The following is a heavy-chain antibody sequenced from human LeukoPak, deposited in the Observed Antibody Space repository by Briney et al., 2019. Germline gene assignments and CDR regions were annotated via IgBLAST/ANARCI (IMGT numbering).Heavy chain of an antibody. CDR1: GFTFSSYW. D-gene: IGHD1-26*01. Sequence: GGSLRLSCAASGFTFSSYWMHWVRQAPGKGLVWVSRINSDGTSTSYADSVKGRFTLSRDNAKNSLYLQMNSLRAEDTAIYYCARDPYSGSYGDSYYYYMDVWGKGTTVTISS. CDR2: INSDGTST. J-gene: IGHJ6*03. V-gene: IGHV3-74*01. CDR3: ARDPYSGSYGDSYYYYMDV.